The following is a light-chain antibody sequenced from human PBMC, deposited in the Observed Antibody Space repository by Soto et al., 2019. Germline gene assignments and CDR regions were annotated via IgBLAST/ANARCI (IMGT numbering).Light chain of an antibody. Sequence: QSALTQPASVSGSPGQSITISCTGTSSDVGGYKYVSWYQQHPGKAPKLMIYEVSYRPSGISSRFSGSKSGNTASLTISGLQTEDEADYYCSSYTSSSTLFGTGTKLTVL. CDR1: SSDVGGYKY. V-gene: IGLV2-14*01. J-gene: IGLJ1*01. CDR2: EVS. CDR3: SSYTSSSTL.